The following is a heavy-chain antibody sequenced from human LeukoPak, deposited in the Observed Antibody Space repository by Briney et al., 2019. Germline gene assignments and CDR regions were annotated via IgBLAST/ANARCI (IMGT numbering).Heavy chain of an antibody. J-gene: IGHJ4*02. Sequence: GGSLRLSCAASGFTFSSYGMSWVRQAPGKGLEWVSAISGSGGSTYYADSVKGRFTISRDNSKNTLYLQMNSLKTEDTAVYYCTTRAPGGSLLWFGELLYIEGGVDYWGQGTLVTVSP. D-gene: IGHD3-10*01. CDR1: GFTFSSYG. CDR2: ISGSGGST. V-gene: IGHV3-23*01. CDR3: TTRAPGGSLLWFGELLYIEGGVDY.